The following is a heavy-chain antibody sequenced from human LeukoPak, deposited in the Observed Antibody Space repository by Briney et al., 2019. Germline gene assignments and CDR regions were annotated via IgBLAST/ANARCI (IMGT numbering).Heavy chain of an antibody. CDR2: INHSGGA. J-gene: IGHJ4*02. CDR1: GGSFSGYY. CDR3: ARGLRYETRFDY. D-gene: IGHD3-9*01. Sequence: SETLSLTCAVYGGSFSGYYWSWIRQPPGKGLEWIGEINHSGGANYNPSLKSRVTISVDTSKNQFSLKLSSVTAADTAVYYCARGLRYETRFDYWGQGTLVTVSS. V-gene: IGHV4-34*01.